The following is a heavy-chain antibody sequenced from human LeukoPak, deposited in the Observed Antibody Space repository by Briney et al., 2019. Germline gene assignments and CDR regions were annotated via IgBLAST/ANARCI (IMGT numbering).Heavy chain of an antibody. D-gene: IGHD4-17*01. CDR3: AREEYGAHYFDY. CDR2: ISYDGTNK. Sequence: GGSLRLSCAASGFVFRNYAMHWVRRAPGKGLEWVAVISYDGTNKYYADSEKGRFTISRDNSKNTLYLQINSLRTEDTAVYYCAREEYGAHYFDYWGQGTLVTVSS. V-gene: IGHV3-30-3*01. J-gene: IGHJ4*02. CDR1: GFVFRNYA.